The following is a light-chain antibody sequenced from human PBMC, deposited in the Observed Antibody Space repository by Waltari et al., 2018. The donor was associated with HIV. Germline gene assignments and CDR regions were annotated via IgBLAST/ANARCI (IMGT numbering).Light chain of an antibody. CDR1: SSNIGNNY. CDR2: DNN. Sequence: QSVLTQPPSVSAAPGQKVTISCSGSSSNIGNNYVSCYQQLPVTAPKLLIYDNNNRPSGIPDRFSGSKSGTSATLGITGLQTGDEADYYCGTWDSSLSAYVFGTGTKVTVL. J-gene: IGLJ1*01. V-gene: IGLV1-51*01. CDR3: GTWDSSLSAYV.